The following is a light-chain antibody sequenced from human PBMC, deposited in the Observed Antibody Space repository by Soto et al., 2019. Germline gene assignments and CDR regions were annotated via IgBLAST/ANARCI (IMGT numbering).Light chain of an antibody. CDR1: QSVRSW. Sequence: DIQMTQSPATPSASVGDRVTITCRASQSVRSWLAWYQQEPGTAPKLLIFDASRLESGVPSRFSGSASGTEFTLTISSLQPDDFATYYCQQYDNYPLTFGGGTKVDIK. CDR2: DAS. J-gene: IGKJ4*01. CDR3: QQYDNYPLT. V-gene: IGKV1-5*01.